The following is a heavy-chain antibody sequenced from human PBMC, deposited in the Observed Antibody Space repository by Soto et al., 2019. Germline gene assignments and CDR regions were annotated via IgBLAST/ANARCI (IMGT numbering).Heavy chain of an antibody. CDR1: GFTVDDYA. Sequence: EVQLVESGGGLVQPGRSLRLSCAASGFTVDDYAMHWVRQAPGKGLEWVSGISWNSETIDYADSVKGRFTISTDNAKSSLFLQMNSLRPDDTALYYCAKDMKWGGMTTIHYFDSWGQGTLVTVSS. J-gene: IGHJ4*02. D-gene: IGHD4-17*01. CDR3: AKDMKWGGMTTIHYFDS. V-gene: IGHV3-9*01. CDR2: ISWNSETI.